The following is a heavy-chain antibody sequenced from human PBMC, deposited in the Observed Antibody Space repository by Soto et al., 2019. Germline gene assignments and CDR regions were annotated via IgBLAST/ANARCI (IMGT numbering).Heavy chain of an antibody. V-gene: IGHV3-21*01. Sequence: GGSLRLSCTASGFTLNSHSMNWLRQAPGKGLEWGSSISFDSDHVYYADSVKGRFTISRDNAENSVYLQMNSLRAEDTAVYYCARSSDIVLMIYATFDSWGQGALVTVSS. J-gene: IGHJ4*02. D-gene: IGHD2-8*01. CDR3: ARSSDIVLMIYATFDS. CDR1: GFTLNSHS. CDR2: ISFDSDHV.